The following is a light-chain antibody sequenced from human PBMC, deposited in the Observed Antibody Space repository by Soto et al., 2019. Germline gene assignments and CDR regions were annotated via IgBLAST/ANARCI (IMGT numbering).Light chain of an antibody. V-gene: IGLV2-8*01. CDR1: SIDVGGYDY. CDR2: DVT. J-gene: IGLJ1*01. Sequence: QSALTQPPSASGSPGQSVAISCTGTSIDVGGYDYVSWYQQHPGKAPKLMIYDVTKRPSGVPDRFSGSKSGNTASLTVSGLQAEDEADYYCSSYAGTHIVFGTGTKVTV. CDR3: SSYAGTHIV.